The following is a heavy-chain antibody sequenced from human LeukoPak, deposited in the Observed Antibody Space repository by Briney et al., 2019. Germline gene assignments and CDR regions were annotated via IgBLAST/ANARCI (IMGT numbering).Heavy chain of an antibody. V-gene: IGHV3-48*03. D-gene: IGHD5-18*01. CDR2: ISGSGSTK. Sequence: GGSLRLSCAASGFTFSSYEMYWVRQAPGKGLEWVSYISGSGSTKYYADSVKGRFSISRDNAKNSLFLQMNSLRAEDTAVFYCAREGNSYGDNFFDYWGQGTLVTVSS. CDR3: AREGNSYGDNFFDY. CDR1: GFTFSSYE. J-gene: IGHJ4*02.